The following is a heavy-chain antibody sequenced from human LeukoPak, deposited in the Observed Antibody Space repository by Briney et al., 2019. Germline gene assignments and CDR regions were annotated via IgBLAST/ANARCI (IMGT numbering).Heavy chain of an antibody. Sequence: PGGSLRLSCPATGFTFDGYPIHGVRQPPGKGLEWVSLISWEGGSTYYSDSVKGRFTISRDNSKNSLYLQMNSLRAEDTASYYCAKDASSGYWGSDYWGQGTLVTVSS. CDR2: ISWEGGST. CDR1: GFTFDGYP. CDR3: AKDASSGYWGSDY. D-gene: IGHD3-22*01. V-gene: IGHV3-43D*03. J-gene: IGHJ4*02.